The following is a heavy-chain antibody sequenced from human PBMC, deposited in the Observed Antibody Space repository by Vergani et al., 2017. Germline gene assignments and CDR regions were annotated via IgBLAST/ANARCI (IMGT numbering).Heavy chain of an antibody. CDR3: ASRRPRLNLGSKSNAGTFDS. D-gene: IGHD3-10*01. CDR2: ITAIGSA. Sequence: QVHLQQRGAGVLKPSETLSLTCGVIGGSLSGYFWSWIRQSPGSGLEWIGEITAIGSAKYSPSATSRVTISVDTSRGEFTLTVTSVTAADTGLYFCASRRPRLNLGSKSNAGTFDSSGQGTLVTVSS. J-gene: IGHJ4*02. V-gene: IGHV4-34*02. CDR1: GGSLSGYF.